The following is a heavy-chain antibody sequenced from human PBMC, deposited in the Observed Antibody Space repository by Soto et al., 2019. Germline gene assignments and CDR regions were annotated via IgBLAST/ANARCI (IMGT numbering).Heavy chain of an antibody. Sequence: PGESLKISCKGSGYSFTSYWIGWVRQMPGKGLEWMGIIYPGDSDTRYSPSFQGQVTISADKSISTAYLQWSSLKAPDTAMYYCARQYYDSSGPYQAFDIWGQGTMVTVSS. J-gene: IGHJ3*02. D-gene: IGHD3-22*01. CDR2: IYPGDSDT. V-gene: IGHV5-51*01. CDR3: ARQYYDSSGPYQAFDI. CDR1: GYSFTSYW.